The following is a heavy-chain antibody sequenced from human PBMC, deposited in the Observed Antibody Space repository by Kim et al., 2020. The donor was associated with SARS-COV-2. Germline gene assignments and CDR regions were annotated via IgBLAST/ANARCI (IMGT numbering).Heavy chain of an antibody. D-gene: IGHD6-6*01. V-gene: IGHV4-34*01. CDR2: INHSGST. J-gene: IGHJ6*02. CDR3: ARGRSKYSSSSRPSPYYYYGMDV. CDR1: GGSFSGYY. Sequence: SETLSLTCAVYGGSFSGYYWSWIRQPPGKGLEWIGEINHSGSTNYNPSLKSRVTISVDTSKNQFSLKLSSVTAADTAVYYCARGRSKYSSSSRPSPYYYYGMDVWGQGTTVTVSS.